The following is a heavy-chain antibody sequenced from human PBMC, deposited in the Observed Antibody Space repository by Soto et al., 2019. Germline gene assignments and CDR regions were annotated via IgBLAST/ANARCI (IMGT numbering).Heavy chain of an antibody. Sequence: QVQLVQSGAEVKKPGASVKVSCKASGYTFTSYSMHWVRQAPGQRLEWMGWTNTGNGDTKFSQNFQGRVTITRDTSATTAYMELSSLRSEDTAVYYCARTTVTPIDAFDIWGQGTMVTVSS. V-gene: IGHV1-3*04. CDR2: TNTGNGDT. J-gene: IGHJ3*02. CDR1: GYTFTSYS. D-gene: IGHD4-17*01. CDR3: ARTTVTPIDAFDI.